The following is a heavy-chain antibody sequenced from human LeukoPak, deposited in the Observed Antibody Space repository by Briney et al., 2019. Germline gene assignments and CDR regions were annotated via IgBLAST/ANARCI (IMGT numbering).Heavy chain of an antibody. J-gene: IGHJ5*02. Sequence: PGGSLRLSCAASGFIFSSYSMNWVRQAPGKGLEWVSSISSSSSYIYYADSVKGRFTISRDNAKNSLYLQMNSLRAEDTAVYYCARSWYSSSWYVSWFDPWGQGTLVTVSS. V-gene: IGHV3-21*01. CDR1: GFIFSSYS. CDR3: ARSWYSSSWYVSWFDP. CDR2: ISSSSSYI. D-gene: IGHD6-13*01.